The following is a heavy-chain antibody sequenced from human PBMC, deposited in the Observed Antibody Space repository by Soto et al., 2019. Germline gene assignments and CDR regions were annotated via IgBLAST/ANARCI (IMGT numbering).Heavy chain of an antibody. Sequence: GGSLRLSCAASGFSFSGSSMSWVRRAPGKGLEWVAYIKNDASEKLYVDSVKGRLTVSRGNAKSSFFLEMNSLRVEDTAVYYCARGRLTSTYGGFDIWGQGTMVTVSS. CDR2: IKNDASEK. V-gene: IGHV3-7*01. D-gene: IGHD2-15*01. J-gene: IGHJ3*02. CDR1: GFSFSGSS. CDR3: ARGRLTSTYGGFDI.